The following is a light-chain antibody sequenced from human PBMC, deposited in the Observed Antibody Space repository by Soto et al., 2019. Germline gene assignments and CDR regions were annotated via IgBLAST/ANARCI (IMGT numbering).Light chain of an antibody. V-gene: IGKV3-15*01. CDR2: GAS. CDR3: QQYNNWPPWT. CDR1: ESVSTN. J-gene: IGKJ1*01. Sequence: EIVMTQSPATLSVSPGERATLSCRASESVSTNLAWYQQKPGQAPRLLIYGASTRAIGIPARFSGSGSGTEFTLTISSLQAEDFAVYYWQQYNNWPPWTFGQGTKVEIK.